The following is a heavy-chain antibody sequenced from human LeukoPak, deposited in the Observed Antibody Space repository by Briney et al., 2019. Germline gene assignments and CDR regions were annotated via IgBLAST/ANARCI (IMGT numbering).Heavy chain of an antibody. CDR1: GFTFSTFP. Sequence: GGPLGPSWAAPGFTFSTFPMNGVGQAPGKGLEWVSVISGSAASTSYADSVKGRFTISRDNSRNTLYLQMNSLRVEDTAVYYCARSIAAAESYWGQGTLVTVSS. D-gene: IGHD6-13*01. J-gene: IGHJ4*02. CDR2: ISGSAAST. CDR3: ARSIAAAESY. V-gene: IGHV3-23*01.